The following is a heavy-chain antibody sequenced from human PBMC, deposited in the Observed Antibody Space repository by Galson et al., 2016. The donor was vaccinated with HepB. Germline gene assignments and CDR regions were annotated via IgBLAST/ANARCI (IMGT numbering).Heavy chain of an antibody. CDR3: ARGSHDDCYVDC. J-gene: IGHJ4*02. V-gene: IGHV1-69*13. Sequence: SVKVSCKASGGTFSSYAISWVRQAPGQGLEWMGRIIRIFGTANYAQKFQGRVTITADESTSTAYMELSSLRSEDTAVYYCARGSHDDCYVDCWGQGTPVTVSS. D-gene: IGHD3-3*01. CDR2: IIRIFGTA. CDR1: GGTFSSYA.